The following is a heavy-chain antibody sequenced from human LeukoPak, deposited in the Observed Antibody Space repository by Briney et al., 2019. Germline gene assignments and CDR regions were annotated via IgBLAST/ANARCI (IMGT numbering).Heavy chain of an antibody. D-gene: IGHD3-22*01. Sequence: EASVTASCKALGYTFTNYGINWVRQAPGQGLEWMGGINPIFETTNYAQKFQGRVTITADASASTAYMELSSLRSEDTAVFYCAKTPTSPAHGYPFDSWGQGTLVTVSS. CDR1: GYTFTNYG. J-gene: IGHJ4*02. CDR3: AKTPTSPAHGYPFDS. V-gene: IGHV1-69*13. CDR2: INPIFETT.